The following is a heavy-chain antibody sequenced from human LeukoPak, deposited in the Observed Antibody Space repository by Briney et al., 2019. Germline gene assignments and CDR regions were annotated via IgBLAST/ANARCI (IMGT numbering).Heavy chain of an antibody. J-gene: IGHJ4*02. Sequence: PGGSLRLSCAASGFTFADYAMHWVRQVPGKGLEWVSLISWDGGITYYADSVKGRFTISRDNSKNSLYLQMNSLRAEDTALYYCAKDTDYGDYGFDFWGQGTLVTVSS. CDR3: AKDTDYGDYGFDF. CDR1: GFTFADYA. CDR2: ISWDGGIT. D-gene: IGHD4-17*01. V-gene: IGHV3-43D*03.